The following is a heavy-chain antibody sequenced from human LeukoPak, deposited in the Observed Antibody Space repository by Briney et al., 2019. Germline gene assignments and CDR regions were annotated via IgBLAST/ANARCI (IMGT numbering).Heavy chain of an antibody. D-gene: IGHD4-17*01. CDR1: GFTFTSYN. CDR2: ISGGGDAI. J-gene: IGHJ4*02. Sequence: GGSLRLSCVASGFTFTSYNMNWVRQAPGQGLEWISYISGGGDAIFYADSVKGRFTISRDNAKNSVFLQMNSLRVDDTAMFYCARTYGRHSLDIRGQGILVTVSS. V-gene: IGHV3-48*01. CDR3: ARTYGRHSLDI.